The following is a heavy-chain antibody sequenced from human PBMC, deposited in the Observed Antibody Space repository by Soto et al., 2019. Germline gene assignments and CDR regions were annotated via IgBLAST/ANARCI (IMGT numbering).Heavy chain of an antibody. V-gene: IGHV3-48*01. CDR1: GFTFNYYS. J-gene: IGHJ5*01. Sequence: GGSLRLSCAASGFTFNYYSMNWVRLAPGKGLEYIAYISSDSETKHYADSMKGRFTISRDNAKNSLFPQMDSLRADDTAVYYCAKTLYSNYNRDSWGQGTLVTVSS. CDR2: ISSDSETK. D-gene: IGHD4-4*01. CDR3: AKTLYSNYNRDS.